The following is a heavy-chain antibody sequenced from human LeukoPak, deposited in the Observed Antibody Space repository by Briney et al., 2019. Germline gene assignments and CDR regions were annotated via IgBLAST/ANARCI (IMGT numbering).Heavy chain of an antibody. Sequence: SETLSLTCTVSGGSISSSSYYWSWIRQPAGKGLEWIWRIYTSGSTYYNPSLKSRVTISVDTSKNQFSLKLSSGAAAAPAVNSGGRLERGEAMIVPEHGFDYWGQGTLVTVSS. D-gene: IGHD3-22*01. CDR2: IYTSGST. CDR3: GRLERGEAMIVPEHGFDY. CDR1: GGSISSSSYY. J-gene: IGHJ4*02. V-gene: IGHV4-61*02.